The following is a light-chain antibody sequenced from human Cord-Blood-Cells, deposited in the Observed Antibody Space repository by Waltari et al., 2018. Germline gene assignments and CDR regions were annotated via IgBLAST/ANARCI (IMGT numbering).Light chain of an antibody. CDR3: SSYTSSSTYV. V-gene: IGLV2-18*02. J-gene: IGLJ1*01. Sequence: QSALTQPPSVSGSPGQSVTISCTGTSSDVGSYNRFSWYQQPPGTATKLMIYEVSNRPSGVPDRFSGSKSGNTASLTIAGLQAEDEADYYCSSYTSSSTYVFGTGTKVTVL. CDR1: SSDVGSYNR. CDR2: EVS.